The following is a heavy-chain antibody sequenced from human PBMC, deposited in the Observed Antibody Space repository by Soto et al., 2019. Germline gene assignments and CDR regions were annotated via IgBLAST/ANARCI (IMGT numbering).Heavy chain of an antibody. CDR2: IWYDGRNK. J-gene: IGHJ4*01. CDR3: AGSSGYYFFDY. V-gene: IGHV3-33*08. D-gene: IGHD3-22*01. Sequence: GGSLRLSCAASGFTFSSYAMHWVRQAPGKGLEWVAVIWYDGRNKYYADSVKGRFTISRDNSKNTLYLQMNSLRAEDTAVYYCAGSSGYYFFDYWGHGTLVTVS. CDR1: GFTFSSYA.